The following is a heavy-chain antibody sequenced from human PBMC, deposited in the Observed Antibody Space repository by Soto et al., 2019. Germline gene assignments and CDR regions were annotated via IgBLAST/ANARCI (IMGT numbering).Heavy chain of an antibody. CDR2: IYYSGNT. J-gene: IGHJ6*02. D-gene: IGHD4-17*01. V-gene: IGHV4-59*01. CDR3: ARAAVTHERYHSGMDV. Sequence: SETLSLTCTVSGGSISSYYWSWIRQSPGKGLEWIGCIYYSGNTNYNPSLKSRVTISVNTSKNQFSLRLTSVTAADTAVYYCARAAVTHERYHSGMDVWGQGTTVTVSS. CDR1: GGSISSYY.